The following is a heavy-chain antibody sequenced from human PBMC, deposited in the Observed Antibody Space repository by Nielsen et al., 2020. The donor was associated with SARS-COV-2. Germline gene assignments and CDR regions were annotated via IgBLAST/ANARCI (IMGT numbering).Heavy chain of an antibody. V-gene: IGHV3-48*04. D-gene: IGHD5-12*01. CDR3: ARSGYYAA. CDR1: GFTFNTYR. Sequence: GESLKISCAASGFTFNTYRMNWVRQAPGKGLEWVSYIGSGSTTMYYADSVKGRFTISRDNAKNTLYLQMNSLRAEDTAVYYCARSGYYAAWGQGTLVTVSS. J-gene: IGHJ5*02. CDR2: IGSGSTTM.